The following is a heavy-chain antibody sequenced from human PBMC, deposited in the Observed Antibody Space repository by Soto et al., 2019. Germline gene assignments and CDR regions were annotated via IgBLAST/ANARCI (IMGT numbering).Heavy chain of an antibody. V-gene: IGHV4-4*02. J-gene: IGHJ4*02. Sequence: QVQLQESGPGLVKPSGTLSLTCAVSGDSVSSPYWWCWVRQPPGKGLEWIGEVFYTGTTSYNPSLRSRVTISMDKSNNQFSLDLSSVTAADTAVYYCARSAGWYAVHSWGPGTLVVVSS. CDR1: GDSVSSPYW. D-gene: IGHD6-19*01. CDR2: VFYTGTT. CDR3: ARSAGWYAVHS.